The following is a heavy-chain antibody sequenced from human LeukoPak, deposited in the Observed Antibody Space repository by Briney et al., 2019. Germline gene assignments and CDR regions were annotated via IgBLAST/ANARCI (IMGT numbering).Heavy chain of an antibody. CDR2: TNPSGGST. J-gene: IGHJ4*02. Sequence: GASVKVSCKASGYTFTSYYMHWVRQAPGQGLEWMGITNPSGGSTSYAQKFQGRVTMTRDTSTSTVYMELSSLRSEDTAVYYCASEPRRDGYTFDYWGQGTLVTVSS. D-gene: IGHD5-24*01. CDR3: ASEPRRDGYTFDY. V-gene: IGHV1-46*03. CDR1: GYTFTSYY.